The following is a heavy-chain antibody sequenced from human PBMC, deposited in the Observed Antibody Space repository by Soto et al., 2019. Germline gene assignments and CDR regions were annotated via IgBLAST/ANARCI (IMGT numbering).Heavy chain of an antibody. J-gene: IGHJ5*02. D-gene: IGHD3-16*01. CDR3: ARARSFDYVWGSYQIDP. V-gene: IGHV4-4*02. CDR2: IFHTGRT. Sequence: QVHLQESAPGLVKPSGTLSLTCTVSGGSITSSNWWTWVRQSPGKGLEWIGEIFHTGRTDYNPSLKSRVTMSLDKSMSQFSLRLTSVTAADTAVYYCARARSFDYVWGSYQIDPWGQGTLVTVSS. CDR1: GGSITSSNW.